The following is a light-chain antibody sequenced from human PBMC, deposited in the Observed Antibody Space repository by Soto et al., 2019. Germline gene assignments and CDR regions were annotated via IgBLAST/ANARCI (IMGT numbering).Light chain of an antibody. Sequence: DIHMTQSPSTLSASVGDRVTITCRASRDITRWLAWYQQKPGRAPKVLIYEASNLQSGVPSRFSGSGSGTEFTLTISSLQPDDFGTYYCQEYSSFFGGGTRVDIK. V-gene: IGKV1-5*01. CDR1: RDITRW. J-gene: IGKJ4*01. CDR3: QEYSSF. CDR2: EAS.